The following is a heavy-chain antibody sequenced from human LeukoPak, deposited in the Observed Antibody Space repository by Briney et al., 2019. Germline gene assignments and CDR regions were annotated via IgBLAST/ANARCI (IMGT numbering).Heavy chain of an antibody. V-gene: IGHV4-31*03. CDR3: ARRPYYDILTGYPQNWFDP. J-gene: IGHJ5*02. CDR1: GGSISSGGYY. CDR2: IYYSGST. Sequence: PSQTLSLTCTVSGGSISSGGYYWSWLRQQPGTGQEWIGYIYYSGSTYYNPSLKSRVTISVDTSKNQFSLKLSSVTAADTAVYYCARRPYYDILTGYPQNWFDPWGQGTLVTVSS. D-gene: IGHD3-9*01.